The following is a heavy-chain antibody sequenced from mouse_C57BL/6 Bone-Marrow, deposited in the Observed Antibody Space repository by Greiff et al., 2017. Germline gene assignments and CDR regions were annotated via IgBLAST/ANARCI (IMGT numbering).Heavy chain of an antibody. D-gene: IGHD1-1*01. V-gene: IGHV5-16*01. Sequence: EVQRVESEGGLVQPGSSMKLSCTASGFTFSDYYMAWVRQVPEKGLEWVANINYDGSSTYYLDSLKSRFIISRDNAKNILYLQMSSLKSEDTATYYCARENYGSGGDYAMDYWGQGTSVTVSS. CDR3: ARENYGSGGDYAMDY. CDR1: GFTFSDYY. CDR2: INYDGSST. J-gene: IGHJ4*01.